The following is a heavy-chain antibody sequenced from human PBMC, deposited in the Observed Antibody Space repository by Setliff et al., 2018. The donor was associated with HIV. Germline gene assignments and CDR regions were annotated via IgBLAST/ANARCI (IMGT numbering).Heavy chain of an antibody. CDR2: IYYSGST. CDR3: ARDDYGDYTVFDI. CDR1: GGSISSSSYY. J-gene: IGHJ3*02. D-gene: IGHD4-17*01. Sequence: SETLSLTCTVSGGSISSSSYYWGWIRQPPGKGLEWIGSIYYSGSTYYNPSLKSRVTISVDTSKNQFSLKLRSVTAADTAVYYCARDDYGDYTVFDIWGQGTMVTVSS. V-gene: IGHV4-39*02.